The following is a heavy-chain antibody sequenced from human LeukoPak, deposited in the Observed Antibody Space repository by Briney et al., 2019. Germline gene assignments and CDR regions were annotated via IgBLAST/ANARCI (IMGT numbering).Heavy chain of an antibody. Sequence: SETLSLTCAVYGGSFSGYYWSWIRQPPGKGLEWIGEINHSGSTTYSPSLKSRVTISVDKSKNQFSLRLTSVTTADTAVYYCARSPTKRVPEDYWGQGTLVTVSS. V-gene: IGHV4-34*01. CDR1: GGSFSGYY. D-gene: IGHD2-2*01. CDR2: INHSGST. CDR3: ARSPTKRVPEDY. J-gene: IGHJ4*02.